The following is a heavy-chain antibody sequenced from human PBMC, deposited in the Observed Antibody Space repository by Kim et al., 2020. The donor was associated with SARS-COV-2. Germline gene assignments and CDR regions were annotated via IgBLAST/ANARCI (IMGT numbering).Heavy chain of an antibody. CDR1: GGTFSSYA. CDR2: IIPIFGTA. J-gene: IGHJ3*02. D-gene: IGHD1-26*01. Sequence: SVKVSCKASGGTFSSYAISWVRQAPGQGLEWMGGIIPIFGTANYAQKFQGRVTITADESTSTAYMELSSLRSEDTAVYYCARVLRERELAAFDIWGQGTMVTVSS. CDR3: ARVLRERELAAFDI. V-gene: IGHV1-69*13.